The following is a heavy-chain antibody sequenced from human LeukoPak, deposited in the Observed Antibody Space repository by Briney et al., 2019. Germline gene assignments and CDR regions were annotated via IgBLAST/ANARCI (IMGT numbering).Heavy chain of an antibody. CDR1: GFTFSSYG. V-gene: IGHV3-33*08. Sequence: GGSLRLSCAASGFTFSSYGIHWVRQAPGKGLEWVAVISYDGSNKYFADSVKGRFSISRDDSKNTLYLQMNSLRAEDTAVYYCATLGGDYGDYLWYFDLWGRGTLVTVSS. CDR2: ISYDGSNK. CDR3: ATLGGDYGDYLWYFDL. D-gene: IGHD4-17*01. J-gene: IGHJ2*01.